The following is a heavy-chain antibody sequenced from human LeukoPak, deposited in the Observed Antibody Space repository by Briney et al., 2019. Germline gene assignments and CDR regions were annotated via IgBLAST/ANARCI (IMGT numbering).Heavy chain of an antibody. CDR1: GFTFISYN. J-gene: IGHJ4*02. D-gene: IGHD4-17*01. CDR2: IKSKTDGGTT. V-gene: IGHV3-15*01. Sequence: GGSLRLSCAASGFTFISYNMNWVRQAPGKGLEWVGRIKSKTDGGTTDYAAPVKGRFTISRDDSKNTLYLQMNSLKTEDTAVYYCTTDYGDLSGDYFDYWGQGTLVTVSS. CDR3: TTDYGDLSGDYFDY.